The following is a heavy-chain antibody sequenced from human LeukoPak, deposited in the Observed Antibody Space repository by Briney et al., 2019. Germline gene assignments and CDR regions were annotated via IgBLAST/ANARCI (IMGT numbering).Heavy chain of an antibody. V-gene: IGHV1-69*04. J-gene: IGHJ4*02. CDR1: GGTFSSYA. CDR3: ARGPEIIAAAPTDAVAFDY. Sequence: ASVKVSCKASGGTFSSYAISWVRQAPGQGLEWMGRIIPILGIANYAQKFQGRVTITADKSTSTAYMELSSLRSEDTAVYYCARGPEIIAAAPTDAVAFDYWGQGTLVTVSS. CDR2: IIPILGIA. D-gene: IGHD6-13*01.